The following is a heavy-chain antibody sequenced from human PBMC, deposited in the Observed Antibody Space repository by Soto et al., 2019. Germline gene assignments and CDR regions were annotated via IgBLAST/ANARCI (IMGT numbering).Heavy chain of an antibody. CDR1: GFTFSDYY. CDR2: IGSSDNII. CDR3: ARDLGYYESSGYFDY. D-gene: IGHD3-22*01. Sequence: GGSLRLSCAASGFTFSDYYMSWIRQAPGKGLEWASYIGSSDNIIYYADSVKGRFTISRDNAKNSLYLQMNSLRAEDTAVYYCARDLGYYESSGYFDYWGQGTLVTVSS. V-gene: IGHV3-11*01. J-gene: IGHJ4*02.